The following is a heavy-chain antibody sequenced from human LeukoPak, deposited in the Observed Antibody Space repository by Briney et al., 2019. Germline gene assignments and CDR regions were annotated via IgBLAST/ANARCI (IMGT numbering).Heavy chain of an antibody. V-gene: IGHV3-74*01. CDR2: INTDGDST. J-gene: IGHJ4*02. Sequence: GGSLRLSCAASEFTFSRYWMQWVRQAPGKGLVWVSAINTDGDSTSYADSVKGRFTISRDNAKNTLYLQMNSLRAEDTAVYYCARGGYLGSGSSDYWGQGTLVTVST. CDR1: EFTFSRYW. D-gene: IGHD3-10*01. CDR3: ARGGYLGSGSSDY.